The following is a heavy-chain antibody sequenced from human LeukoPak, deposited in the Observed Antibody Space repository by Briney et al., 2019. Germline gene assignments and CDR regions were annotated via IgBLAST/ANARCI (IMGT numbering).Heavy chain of an antibody. CDR3: ARSAVVVRGVTDL. CDR2: ISGSGDNT. CDR1: GFTFSNYG. V-gene: IGHV3-23*01. J-gene: IGHJ5*02. D-gene: IGHD3-10*01. Sequence: PGGSLRLSCAASGFTFSNYGMSWVRQAPGKGLEWVSAISGSGDNTYYADSVKGRFTISRDNSKNTMYLQMNSLRAEDTAVYYCARSAVVVRGVTDLWGQGTLVTVSS.